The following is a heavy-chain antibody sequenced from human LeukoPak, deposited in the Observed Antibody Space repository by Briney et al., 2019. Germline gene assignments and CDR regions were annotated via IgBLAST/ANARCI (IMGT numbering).Heavy chain of an antibody. CDR3: ALSAGGSYPHNDAFDI. CDR2: INPSGGST. V-gene: IGHV1-46*01. Sequence: ASVKVSCKASGYTFTSSYMHWVRQAPGQGLEWMGIINPSGGSTSYAQKFQGRVTMTRDMSTSTVYMDLSSLRSEDTAVYYCALSAGGSYPHNDAFDIWGQGTMVTVSS. J-gene: IGHJ3*02. CDR1: GYTFTSSY. D-gene: IGHD1-26*01.